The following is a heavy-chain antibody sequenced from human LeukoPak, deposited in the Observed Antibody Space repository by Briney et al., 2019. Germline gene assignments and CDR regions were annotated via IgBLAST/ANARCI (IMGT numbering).Heavy chain of an antibody. CDR2: IKSKTDGGTT. CDR1: GFTFSNAW. V-gene: IGHV3-15*01. J-gene: IGHJ4*02. Sequence: PGGSLRLSCAASGFTFSNAWMSWVRQAPGKGLEWVGRIKSKTDGGTTDYAAPAKVRFTISRDDSKNTLYLQMNSLKTEDTAVYYCTTEEQQLVGICWGQGTLVTVSS. D-gene: IGHD6-13*01. CDR3: TTEEQQLVGIC.